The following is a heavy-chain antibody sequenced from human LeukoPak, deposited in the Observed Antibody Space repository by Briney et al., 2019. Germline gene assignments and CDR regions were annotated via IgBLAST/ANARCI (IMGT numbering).Heavy chain of an antibody. CDR2: IYYSGST. V-gene: IGHV4-39*07. CDR3: ARAVYKYRHYYYMDV. Sequence: PSETLSLTCTVSGGSISSSSYYWGWIRQPPGKGLEWIGSIYYSGSTYYNPSLKSRVTISVDTSKNQFSLKLSSVTAADTAVYYCARAVYKYRHYYYMDVWGKGTTVTVSS. J-gene: IGHJ6*03. CDR1: GGSISSSSYY. D-gene: IGHD5-24*01.